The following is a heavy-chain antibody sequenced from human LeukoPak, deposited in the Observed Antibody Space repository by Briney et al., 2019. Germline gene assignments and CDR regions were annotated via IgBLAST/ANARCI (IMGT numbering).Heavy chain of an antibody. Sequence: GGFLSLSCAASGFTFSSYGMHWVRLAPGKGLEWVAFIRYDGSNKYYADSVKGRFTISRDNSKNTLYLQMNSLRAEDTAVYYCAKDYMFYSGYDSYYFDYWGQGTLVTVSS. D-gene: IGHD5-12*01. CDR3: AKDYMFYSGYDSYYFDY. CDR2: IRYDGSNK. CDR1: GFTFSSYG. J-gene: IGHJ4*02. V-gene: IGHV3-30*02.